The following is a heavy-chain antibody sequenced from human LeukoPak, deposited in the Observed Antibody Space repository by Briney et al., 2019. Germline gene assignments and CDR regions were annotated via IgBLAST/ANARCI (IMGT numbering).Heavy chain of an antibody. CDR1: VFTLSSYW. Sequence: PGLSLRLSCAASVFTLSSYWMSWVRQAPGKGREGVANIKQDGREKYYVDSVKGRFTISGDNAKNSLYLKMNSMRAEDTAVYYCATVPGDCGGDCYSYYYYYIDVWGKGTPVTVSS. V-gene: IGHV3-7*01. J-gene: IGHJ6*03. D-gene: IGHD2-21*01. CDR3: ATVPGDCGGDCYSYYYYYIDV. CDR2: IKQDGREK.